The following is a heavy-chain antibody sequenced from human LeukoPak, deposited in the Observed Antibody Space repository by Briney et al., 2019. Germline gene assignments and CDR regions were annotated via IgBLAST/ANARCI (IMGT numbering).Heavy chain of an antibody. Sequence: GGSLRLSCAASGFTFSSYWMSSVRQAPGKGLEWVTNIKQDGSEKYYVDSVKGRFTISRDNAKNSLYLQMSSLRAEDTAVYYCARWANWRERYFDYWGQGTLVTVSS. D-gene: IGHD1-20*01. J-gene: IGHJ4*02. CDR1: GFTFSSYW. V-gene: IGHV3-7*01. CDR2: IKQDGSEK. CDR3: ARWANWRERYFDY.